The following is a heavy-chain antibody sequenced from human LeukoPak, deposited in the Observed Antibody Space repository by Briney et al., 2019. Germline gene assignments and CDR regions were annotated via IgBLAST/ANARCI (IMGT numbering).Heavy chain of an antibody. J-gene: IGHJ4*02. D-gene: IGHD2-2*01. CDR2: INPNSGGT. CDR1: GGTFSSYA. Sequence: ASVKVSCKASGGTFSSYAISWVRQAPGQGLEWMGWINPNSGGTNYAQKFQGRVTMTRDTSISTAYMELSRLRSDDTAVYYCARDIVVVPAATLANWGQGTLVTVSS. V-gene: IGHV1-2*02. CDR3: ARDIVVVPAATLAN.